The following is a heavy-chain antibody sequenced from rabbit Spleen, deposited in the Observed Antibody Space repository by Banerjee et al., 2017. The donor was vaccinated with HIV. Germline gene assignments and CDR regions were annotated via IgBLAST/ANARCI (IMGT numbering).Heavy chain of an antibody. D-gene: IGHD8-1*01. Sequence: QQQLVESGGGLVKPEGSLTLTCIASGVSFSGSSYMCWVRQAPGKGLEWIACIEGGSSSFTYFASWAKGRFIISKTSSTTVTLQMTSLTVADTATYFCARDTGSSFSTYGMDLWGPGTLVTVS. CDR3: ARDTGSSFSTYGMDL. V-gene: IGHV1S45*01. J-gene: IGHJ6*01. CDR2: IEGGSSSFT. CDR1: GVSFSGSSY.